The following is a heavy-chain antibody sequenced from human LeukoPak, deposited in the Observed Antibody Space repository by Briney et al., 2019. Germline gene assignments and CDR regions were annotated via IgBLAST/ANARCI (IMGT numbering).Heavy chain of an antibody. CDR1: GFTFSSYA. D-gene: IGHD6-19*01. V-gene: IGHV3-23*01. CDR2: ISGSGGST. CDR3: AKGVAGTHDAFDI. J-gene: IGHJ3*02. Sequence: PGGSLRLSCAASGFTFSSYAMSWVRQAPGKGLEWVSAISGSGGSTYYADSVKSRFTISRDNSKNTLYLQMNSLRAEDTAVYYCAKGVAGTHDAFDIWGQGTMVTVSS.